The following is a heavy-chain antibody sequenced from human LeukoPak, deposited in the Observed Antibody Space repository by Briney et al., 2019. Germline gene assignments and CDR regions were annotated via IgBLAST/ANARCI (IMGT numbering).Heavy chain of an antibody. CDR2: ISAYNGNT. CDR1: GYTFTSYG. CDR3: AGENGDYLSETRHFDY. D-gene: IGHD4-17*01. J-gene: IGHJ4*02. V-gene: IGHV1-18*01. Sequence: GASVKVSCRASGYTFTSYGISWVRQAPGQGLEWMGWISAYNGNTNYAQKLQGRVTMTTDTSTSTAYMELRSLRSDDTAVYYCAGENGDYLSETRHFDYWGQGTLVTVSS.